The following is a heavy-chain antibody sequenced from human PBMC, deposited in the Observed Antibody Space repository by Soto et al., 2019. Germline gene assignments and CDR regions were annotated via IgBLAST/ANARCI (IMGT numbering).Heavy chain of an antibody. CDR2: IYYRGST. J-gene: IGHJ6*02. D-gene: IGHD1-7*01. CDR3: ARDRRTGTTHFYYGMDV. Sequence: PSETLSLTCTVSGVSVSSGSYYWSWIRQPPEKGLEWVGYIYYRGSTHYNPSLESRVTISLDTSKSQFSLKLSSVTAADTAVYFCARDRRTGTTHFYYGMDVWGQGTTVIVSS. V-gene: IGHV4-61*01. CDR1: GVSVSSGSYY.